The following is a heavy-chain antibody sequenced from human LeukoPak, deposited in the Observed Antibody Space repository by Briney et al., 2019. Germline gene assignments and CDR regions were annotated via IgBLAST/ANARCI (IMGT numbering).Heavy chain of an antibody. CDR3: ARGLNWNYLDY. Sequence: PGGSPRLSCAASGFTFSSYSMNWVRQAPGKGLEWVSYISSSSSTIYYADSVKGRFTISRDNAKNSLYLQMNSLRAEDTAVYYCARGLNWNYLDYWGQGTLVTVSS. V-gene: IGHV3-48*01. CDR2: ISSSSSTI. J-gene: IGHJ4*02. D-gene: IGHD1-1*01. CDR1: GFTFSSYS.